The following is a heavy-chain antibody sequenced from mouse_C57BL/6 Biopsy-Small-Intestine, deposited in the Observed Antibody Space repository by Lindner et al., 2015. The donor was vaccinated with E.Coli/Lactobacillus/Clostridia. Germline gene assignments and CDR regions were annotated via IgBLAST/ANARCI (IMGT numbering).Heavy chain of an antibody. CDR3: ARESGNRAFAY. Sequence: VQLQEPGPELVKPGASVKISCKASGYSFTGYYMHWVKQGPGKSLEWIGLIIPYNGGTSNNQKFKGKATLTVDKSSSTAYMELRSLTSEDSAVYYCARESGNRAFAYWGQGTLVTVSA. J-gene: IGHJ3*01. CDR1: GYSFTGYY. V-gene: IGHV1-26*01. D-gene: IGHD2-1*01. CDR2: IIPYNGGT.